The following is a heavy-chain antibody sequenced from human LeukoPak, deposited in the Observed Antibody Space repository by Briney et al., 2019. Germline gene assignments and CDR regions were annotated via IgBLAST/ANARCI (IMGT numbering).Heavy chain of an antibody. CDR1: GGTFSTYA. CDR2: IIPALDIA. CDR3: ASSPELEPWGY. V-gene: IGHV1-69*04. D-gene: IGHD1-1*01. Sequence: SVKISCKASGGTFSTYAISWVRQAPGQGLEWMGRIIPALDIANYAQKFQGRVTITADKSTSTAYMELSSLRSEDTAVYYCASSPELEPWGYWGQGTLVTVSS. J-gene: IGHJ4*02.